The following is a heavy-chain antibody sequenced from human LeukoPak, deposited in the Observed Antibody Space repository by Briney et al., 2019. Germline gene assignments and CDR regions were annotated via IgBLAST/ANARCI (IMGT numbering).Heavy chain of an antibody. CDR3: ARVGYCSGGTCYGAIDY. J-gene: IGHJ4*02. Sequence: ASVKVSCKASGGTFSNYAFSWARQAPGQGREWMGRIIPILDVANYAQNFQGRVTITADISTSTAYMELSSLRSEDTAVYYCARVGYCSGGTCYGAIDYWGQGTLVTVSS. CDR1: GGTFSNYA. D-gene: IGHD2-15*01. CDR2: IIPILDVA. V-gene: IGHV1-69*04.